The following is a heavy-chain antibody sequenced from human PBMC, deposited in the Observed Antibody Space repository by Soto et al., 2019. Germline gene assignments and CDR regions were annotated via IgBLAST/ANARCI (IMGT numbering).Heavy chain of an antibody. Sequence: SETLSLTCTVSGISLSSSNNYLGWLRPPPGTGLEWIGTIYYSGSTYYNPSLKSRVTISVDTSKNQFSLKLTSVTAADTAVYYCATAPQLRFLEWLTYPDWFDPWGQGTLVTVSS. D-gene: IGHD3-3*01. J-gene: IGHJ5*02. V-gene: IGHV4-39*01. CDR2: IYYSGST. CDR3: ATAPQLRFLEWLTYPDWFDP. CDR1: GISLSSSNNY.